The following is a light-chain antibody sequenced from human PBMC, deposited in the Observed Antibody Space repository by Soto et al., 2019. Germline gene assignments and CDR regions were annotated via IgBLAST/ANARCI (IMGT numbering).Light chain of an antibody. Sequence: EVALTQSPATLSSAPGERATLSCRASQFLSSYLAWYQQKPGXPPRLLIYDKSKRATGIPARFSGSRSGTDFTLTISSLEPEDFGVYFCHQSNKFGQGTRLEIK. CDR1: QFLSSY. CDR3: HQSNK. J-gene: IGKJ5*01. CDR2: DKS. V-gene: IGKV3-11*01.